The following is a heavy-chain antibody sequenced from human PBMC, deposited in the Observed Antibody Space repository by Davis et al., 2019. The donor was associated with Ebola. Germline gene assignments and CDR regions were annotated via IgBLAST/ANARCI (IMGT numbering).Heavy chain of an antibody. CDR2: ISGSGGST. D-gene: IGHD2-15*01. J-gene: IGHJ6*02. V-gene: IGHV3-23*01. Sequence: GGSLRLSCAASGFTFSGYAMSWVRQAPGKGLEWVSGISGSGGSTNYADSLKGRFTISRDNSKNTLYLQMNSLRAEDTAVYYCAKNQDCSGGNCYYYGMDVWGQGTTVTVSS. CDR3: AKNQDCSGGNCYYYGMDV. CDR1: GFTFSGYA.